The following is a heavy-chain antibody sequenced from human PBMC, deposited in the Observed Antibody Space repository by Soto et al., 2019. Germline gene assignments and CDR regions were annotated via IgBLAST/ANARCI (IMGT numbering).Heavy chain of an antibody. CDR2: IYYSGST. D-gene: IGHD3-10*01. V-gene: IGHV4-59*01. CDR1: GGSISSYY. J-gene: IGHJ6*03. CDR3: ARVGKTGYMDG. Sequence: SEPLSLTCTVSGGSISSYYWSWVRQRPGKGLEWIGYIYYSGSTNYNPSLKSRVTISVDTSKNQFSLKLSSVTAADTAVYYCARVGKTGYMDGWGKGTTVTVSS.